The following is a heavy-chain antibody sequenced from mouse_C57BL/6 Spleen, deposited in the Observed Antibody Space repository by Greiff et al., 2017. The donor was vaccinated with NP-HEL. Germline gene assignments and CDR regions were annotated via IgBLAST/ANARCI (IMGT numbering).Heavy chain of an antibody. J-gene: IGHJ3*01. V-gene: IGHV1-52*01. Sequence: QVQLKQSGAELVRPGSSVKLSCKASGYTFTSYWMHWVKQRPIQGLEWIGNIDPSDSETHYNQKFKDKATLTVDKSSSTAYMQLSSLTSEDSAVYYCAITTVVAPRFAYWGQGTLVTVSA. D-gene: IGHD1-1*01. CDR3: AITTVVAPRFAY. CDR2: IDPSDSET. CDR1: GYTFTSYW.